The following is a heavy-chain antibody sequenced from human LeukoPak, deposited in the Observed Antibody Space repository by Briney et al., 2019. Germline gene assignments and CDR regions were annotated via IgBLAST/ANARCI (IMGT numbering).Heavy chain of an antibody. CDR3: ARGISGGFDI. CDR2: IIPNSGAT. J-gene: IGHJ3*02. V-gene: IGHV1-2*06. Sequence: ASVKVSCKASGYIFTAYVLHWVRQAPGQGLEWMGRIIPNSGATNYAQNFQGRVTLTRDTSISTAYMELSRLSPDDTAVYYCARGISGGFDIWGQGTMVTVSS. CDR1: GYIFTAYV. D-gene: IGHD2-21*01.